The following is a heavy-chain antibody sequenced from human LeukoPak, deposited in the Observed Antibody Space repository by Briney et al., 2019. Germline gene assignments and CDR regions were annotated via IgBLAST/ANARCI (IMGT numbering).Heavy chain of an antibody. CDR1: GFTFSNYA. J-gene: IGHJ4*02. Sequence: GGSLRLSCAASGFTFSNYAMHWVRQAPGKGLEWVAFIWTDGSNQQYADSVKGRFTITRDNSRNTLYLQLNSLRPEDTAVYYCARRGRTAETGNDFDDWGQGTLVTVSS. CDR3: ARRGRTAETGNDFDD. CDR2: IWTDGSNQ. V-gene: IGHV3-30*04. D-gene: IGHD6-19*01.